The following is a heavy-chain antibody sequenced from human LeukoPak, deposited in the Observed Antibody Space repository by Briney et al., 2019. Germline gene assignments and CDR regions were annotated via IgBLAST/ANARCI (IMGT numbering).Heavy chain of an antibody. CDR2: IYCSGST. CDR3: ARGPEGDWFDP. D-gene: IGHD1-14*01. J-gene: IGHJ5*02. CDR1: GGSISSGDYY. Sequence: SETLSLTCTVSGGSISSGDYYWSWIRQPPGKGLEWIGYIYCSGSTYYNPSLKSRVTISVDTSKNQFSLKLSSVTAADTAVYYCARGPEGDWFDPWGQGTLVTVSS. V-gene: IGHV4-30-4*01.